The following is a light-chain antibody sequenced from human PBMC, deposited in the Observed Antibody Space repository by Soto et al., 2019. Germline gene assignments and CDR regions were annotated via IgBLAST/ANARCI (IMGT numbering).Light chain of an antibody. CDR2: DAS. V-gene: IGKV1-5*01. J-gene: IGKJ5*01. CDR1: QSLNND. CDR3: QQYHRSSVT. Sequence: DIPMTQSPSTLSASVGDSVTITCRASQSLNNDLAWYQQKPGKAPNLLIYDASTLERGVPSRFSGTGSGTEFTLAISSLQPDDFATYYCQQYHRSSVTFGQGTRLEIK.